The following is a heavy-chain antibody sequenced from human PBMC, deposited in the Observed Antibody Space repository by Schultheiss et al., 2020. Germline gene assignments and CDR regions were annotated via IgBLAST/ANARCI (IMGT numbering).Heavy chain of an antibody. CDR3: ARVPDAFDI. V-gene: IGHV1-8*01. J-gene: IGHJ3*02. Sequence: ASVKVSCKASGYTFTSYDINWVRQATGQGLEWMGWMNPNSGNTGYAQKFQGRVTMTRDTSTSTVYMELSSLRSEDTAVYYCARVPDAFDIWGQGTRVTVSS. CDR1: GYTFTSYD. CDR2: MNPNSGNT.